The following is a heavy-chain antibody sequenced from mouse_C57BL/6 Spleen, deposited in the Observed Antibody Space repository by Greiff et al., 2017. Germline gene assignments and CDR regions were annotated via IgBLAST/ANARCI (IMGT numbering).Heavy chain of an antibody. V-gene: IGHV1-15*01. Sequence: QVQLQQSGAELVRPGASVTLSCKASGYTFTDYEMHWVKQTPVHGLEWIGAIDPETGGTAYNQKFKGKAILTADKSSSTAYMELRSLTSEDSAVYYCTRDSLRRYFDYWGQGTTRTVSS. D-gene: IGHD5-5*01. CDR2: IDPETGGT. J-gene: IGHJ2*01. CDR3: TRDSLRRYFDY. CDR1: GYTFTDYE.